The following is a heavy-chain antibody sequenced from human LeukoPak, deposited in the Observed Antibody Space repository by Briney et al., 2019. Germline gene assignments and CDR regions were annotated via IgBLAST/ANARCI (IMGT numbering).Heavy chain of an antibody. V-gene: IGHV4-59*08. D-gene: IGHD5-12*01. J-gene: IGHJ4*02. Sequence: TSETLSLTCTVSGGSISSYYWSWIRQPPGKGLEWIGYIYYSGSTNYNPSLKSRVTISVDTSKNQFSLKLSSVTAADTAVYYCARQVGYVGYFDYWGQGTLVTVSS. CDR1: GGSISSYY. CDR3: ARQVGYVGYFDY. CDR2: IYYSGST.